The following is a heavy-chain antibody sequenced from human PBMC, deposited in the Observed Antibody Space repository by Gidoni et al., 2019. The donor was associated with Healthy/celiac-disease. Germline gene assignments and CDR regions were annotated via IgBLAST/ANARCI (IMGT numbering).Heavy chain of an antibody. V-gene: IGHV1-24*01. CDR2: FDPEDGET. CDR1: GYTLSELS. Sequence: QVQLVQSGAAVKTPGASVTVSCKVSGYTLSELSMHWVRQAPGKGLEWMGGFDPEDGETIYAQKFQGRVTMTEETSTETAYMELSSLRSEDTAVYYCATDPFRRGGAFFDYWGQGTLVTVSS. CDR3: ATDPFRRGGAFFDY. D-gene: IGHD3-16*01. J-gene: IGHJ4*02.